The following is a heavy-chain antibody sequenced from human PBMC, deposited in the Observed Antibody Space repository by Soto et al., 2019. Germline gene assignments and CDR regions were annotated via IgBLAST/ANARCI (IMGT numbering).Heavy chain of an antibody. Sequence: QVQLQESGPGLVKPSETLSLTCTVSGGSVSSGSYYWSWIRQPPGKGLECIGCIYYSGSTNYNPSPTSRVTIALDTSKNPFSRKLSSVTTADTAVYYCAGFRSCCGLVNYFDYWGQGTLVTVSS. J-gene: IGHJ4*02. CDR2: IYYSGST. V-gene: IGHV4-61*01. CDR3: AGFRSCCGLVNYFDY. D-gene: IGHD2-15*01. CDR1: GGSVSSGSYY.